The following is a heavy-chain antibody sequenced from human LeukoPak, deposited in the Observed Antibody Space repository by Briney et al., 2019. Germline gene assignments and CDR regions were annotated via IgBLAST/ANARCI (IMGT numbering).Heavy chain of an antibody. D-gene: IGHD1-26*01. Sequence: ASVKVSCKASGGTFSSYAISWVRQATGQGLEWMGWMNPNSGNTGYAQKFQGRVTMTRNTSISTAYMELSSLRSEDTAVYYCARVTHEYSGSYYFDYWGQGTLVTVSS. J-gene: IGHJ4*02. CDR1: GGTFSSYA. CDR3: ARVTHEYSGSYYFDY. V-gene: IGHV1-8*02. CDR2: MNPNSGNT.